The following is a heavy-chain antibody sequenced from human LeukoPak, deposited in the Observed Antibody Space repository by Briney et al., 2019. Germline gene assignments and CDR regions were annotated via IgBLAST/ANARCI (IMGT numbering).Heavy chain of an antibody. V-gene: IGHV1-18*01. D-gene: IGHD2-2*01. Sequence: GSVKVSCKASGYTFTSYGISWVRQAPGQGLEWMGWISAYNGNSNYAQKFQGRVTMTTDTSTSTGYMEVRSLRSDDTAVYYCARVHSYCSSTSCLDYWGQGTLVTVSS. CDR2: ISAYNGNS. J-gene: IGHJ4*02. CDR1: GYTFTSYG. CDR3: ARVHSYCSSTSCLDY.